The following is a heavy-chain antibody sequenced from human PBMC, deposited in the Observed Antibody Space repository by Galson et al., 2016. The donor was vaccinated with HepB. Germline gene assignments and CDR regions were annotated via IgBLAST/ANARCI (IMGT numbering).Heavy chain of an antibody. CDR2: ISGDSTYI. D-gene: IGHD3-16*01. Sequence: SLRLSCAASGFTFSTYSMNWVRQAPGKGLEWVSSISGDSTYIYHADSVKGRFTISRDNAKKSLYLQMNRLRADDTAVYYCTRGGVFQKEDDYWGQGTLVTVSS. CDR1: GFTFSTYS. V-gene: IGHV3-21*01. CDR3: TRGGVFQKEDDY. J-gene: IGHJ4*02.